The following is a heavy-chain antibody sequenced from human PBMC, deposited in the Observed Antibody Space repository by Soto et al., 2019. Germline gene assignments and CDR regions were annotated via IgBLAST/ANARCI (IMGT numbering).Heavy chain of an antibody. V-gene: IGHV4-4*08. CDR3: AREVVGNTWPGIFDS. CDR2: VYTSGST. Sequence: WTWIRQTPRKEPQWIGYVYTSGSTKYNSSLKSRVTISLDASNSQFSLTMSSVTAADTGVYYCAREVVGNTWPGIFDSWGRGTLVVVSS. J-gene: IGHJ4*02.